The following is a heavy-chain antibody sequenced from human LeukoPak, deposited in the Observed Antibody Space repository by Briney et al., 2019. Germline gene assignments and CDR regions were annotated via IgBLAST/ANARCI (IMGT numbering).Heavy chain of an antibody. V-gene: IGHV3-53*01. J-gene: IGHJ4*02. CDR3: ATNYYESTGYFPSS. CDR2: IYSGGLT. Sequence: PGGSLRLSCAASGFTVSTNYMSWVRQAPGKGLEWVSIIYSGGLTYYADSLKGRFIISRDDSMNTLYLQMNSLRAEDTAVYYCATNYYESTGYFPSSWGQGTLVTVSS. D-gene: IGHD3-22*01. CDR1: GFTVSTNY.